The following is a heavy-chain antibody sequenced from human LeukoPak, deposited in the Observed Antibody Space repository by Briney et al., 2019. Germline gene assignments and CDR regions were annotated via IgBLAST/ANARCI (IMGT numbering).Heavy chain of an antibody. D-gene: IGHD2-21*02. CDR1: GFTFRDAW. V-gene: IGHV3-7*01. CDR2: IVEDGSQK. J-gene: IGHJ4*02. CDR3: ARDVIGGDTLDS. Sequence: GGSLRLSCAASGFTFRDAWMTWVRQAPGKGLEWVASIVEDGSQKYYVDSVKGRFTISRDNAKNSLYLQMNSLEAEDTAVYYCARDVIGGDTLDSWGQGTLVTVSS.